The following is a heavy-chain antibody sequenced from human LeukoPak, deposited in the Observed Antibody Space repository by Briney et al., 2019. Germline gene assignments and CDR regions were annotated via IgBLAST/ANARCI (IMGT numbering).Heavy chain of an antibody. V-gene: IGHV3-21*01. J-gene: IGHJ4*02. CDR3: ARDLRGDYDY. Sequence: GGSLRLSCAASGFTFSSYSMNWVRQAPGKGLEWVSSISSSSSYIYYVDSVKGRFTISRDNAKNSLYLQMNSLRAEDTAVYYCARDLRGDYDYWGQGTLVTVSS. D-gene: IGHD4-17*01. CDR2: ISSSSSYI. CDR1: GFTFSSYS.